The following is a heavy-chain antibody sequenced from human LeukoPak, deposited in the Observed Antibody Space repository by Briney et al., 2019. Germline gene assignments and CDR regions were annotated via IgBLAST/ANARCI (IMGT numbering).Heavy chain of an antibody. D-gene: IGHD3-3*01. CDR3: ARVRAIFGVVTPCDAFDI. CDR2: IYYSGST. CDR1: GGSISSYY. J-gene: IGHJ3*02. V-gene: IGHV4-59*01. Sequence: SETLSLTCTVSGGSISSYYWSWIRQPPGKGLEWIGYIYYSGSTNYNPSLKSRVTISVDTSKNQFSLKLSSVTAADTAVYYCARVRAIFGVVTPCDAFDIWGQGTMVTVSS.